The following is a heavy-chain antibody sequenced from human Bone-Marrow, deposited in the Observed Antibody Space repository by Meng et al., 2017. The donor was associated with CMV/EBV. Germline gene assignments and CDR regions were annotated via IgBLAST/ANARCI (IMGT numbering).Heavy chain of an antibody. D-gene: IGHD6-19*01. Sequence: KASRYTFTSHDINWVRQATGQGLEWIGWMNPYSGKTGYAEKFQGRVTITRNTSIRTAYLELSSLRSEDTAFYYCARRGYSNDWYPFDYWGQGTLVTVSS. V-gene: IGHV1-8*03. CDR2: MNPYSGKT. CDR3: ARRGYSNDWYPFDY. J-gene: IGHJ4*02. CDR1: RYTFTSHD.